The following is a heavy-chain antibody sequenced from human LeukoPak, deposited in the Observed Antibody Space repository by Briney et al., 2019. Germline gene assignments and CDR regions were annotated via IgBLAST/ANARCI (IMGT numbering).Heavy chain of an antibody. D-gene: IGHD3-16*02. CDR1: GYTFINYA. CDR3: ARLSSTSIWLLDY. Sequence: ASVKVSCRASGYTFINYAINWGRQAPGQSLEWMGWINPGNGNTKYSPKFQGRVTFSRDTSATTADMEVSRLNFEDSAVYYCARLSSTSIWLLDYWGLGTLVTVSS. CDR2: INPGNGNT. V-gene: IGHV1-3*01. J-gene: IGHJ4*02.